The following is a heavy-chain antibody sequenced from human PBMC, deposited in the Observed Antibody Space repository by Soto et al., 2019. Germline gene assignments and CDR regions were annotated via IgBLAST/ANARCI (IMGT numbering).Heavy chain of an antibody. CDR3: AKSGSNSGCNCFAP. CDR2: ISGSGGTT. D-gene: IGHD2-2*01. V-gene: IGHV3-23*01. CDR1: GFTFSSYA. Sequence: PGGSLRLSCAASGFTFSSYAMSWVRQAPGKGLEWVSAISGSGGTTHYADSVKGRFTISRDNSKNTLYLQMNSLRAEDTAVYYCAKSGSNSGCNCFAPGGQGTLVTVSS. J-gene: IGHJ5*02.